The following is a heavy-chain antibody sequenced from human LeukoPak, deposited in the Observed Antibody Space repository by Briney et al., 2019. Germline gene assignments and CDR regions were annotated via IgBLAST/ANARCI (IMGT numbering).Heavy chain of an antibody. V-gene: IGHV4-61*02. J-gene: IGHJ6*03. D-gene: IGHD6-13*01. CDR3: ARGIISYGSSWSYYMDV. CDR1: GGSISSGSYY. CDR2: IYTSGGT. Sequence: TSETLSLTCTVSGGSISSGSYYWSWIRQPAGKGLEWIGRIYTSGGTNYNPSLKSRVTISVDTSKNQFSLKLSSVTAADTAVYYCARGIISYGSSWSYYMDVWGKGTTVTVSS.